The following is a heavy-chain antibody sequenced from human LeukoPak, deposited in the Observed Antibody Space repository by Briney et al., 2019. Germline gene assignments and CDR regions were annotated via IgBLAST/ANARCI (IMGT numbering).Heavy chain of an antibody. CDR3: AKCGLHTFGLYLY. D-gene: IGHD5-18*01. CDR1: GFTFNNYA. Sequence: GGSLILAFAASGFTFNNYAMSWVRQAPGKGLEWVSTINDSGNNTYYADSVKGRFTIYRDNSKNTLYLQMNALRAEDTAVYYCAKCGLHTFGLYLYWGQGTLITIS. J-gene: IGHJ4*02. CDR2: INDSGNNT. V-gene: IGHV3-23*01.